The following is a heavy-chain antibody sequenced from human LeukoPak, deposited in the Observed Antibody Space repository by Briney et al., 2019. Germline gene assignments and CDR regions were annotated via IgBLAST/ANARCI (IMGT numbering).Heavy chain of an antibody. CDR3: ATTPNPNYFDY. CDR2: IYYSGST. CDR1: GGSISSGGYY. J-gene: IGHJ4*02. Sequence: SGTLSLTCAVSGGSISSGGYYWSWIRQHPGKGLEWIGYIYYSGSTYYNPSLRSRVTISVDTSKNLFSLKLSSVTAADTAVYYCATTPNPNYFDYWGQGALVTVSS. V-gene: IGHV4-31*11.